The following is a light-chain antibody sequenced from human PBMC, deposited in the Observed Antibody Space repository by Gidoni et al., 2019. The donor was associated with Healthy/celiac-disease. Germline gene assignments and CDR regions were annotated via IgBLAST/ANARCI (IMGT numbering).Light chain of an antibody. CDR3: NSRDSSGNHVV. Sequence: SSELTPDPAVSVAFGQTVRITCQGDSLRSYYASWYQQKPGQAPVLVIYGKNNRPSGSPDRFSGSSSGNTASLTITGAQAEDEADYYGNSRDSSGNHVVFGGGTKLTVL. J-gene: IGLJ2*01. CDR2: GKN. V-gene: IGLV3-19*01. CDR1: SLRSYY.